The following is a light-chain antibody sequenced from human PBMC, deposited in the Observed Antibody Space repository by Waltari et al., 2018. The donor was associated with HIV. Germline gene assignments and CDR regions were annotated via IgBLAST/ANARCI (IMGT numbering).Light chain of an antibody. CDR2: EVS. J-gene: IGLJ2*01. CDR1: SSDVGTYNS. CDR3: SSYTSGNAVL. V-gene: IGLV2-14*01. Sequence: QSALTQPASVSGSPGQSITISCTGSSSDVGTYNSVSWYQQHPVKAPKLIIYEVSNRPSGVSNRFSGSKSGSTASLTISGLQAEDEADYYCSSYTSGNAVLFGGGTKVIVL.